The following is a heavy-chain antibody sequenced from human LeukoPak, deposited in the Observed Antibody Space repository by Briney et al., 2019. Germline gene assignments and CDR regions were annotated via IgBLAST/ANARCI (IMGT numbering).Heavy chain of an antibody. Sequence: KPGGSLRLSCGASGFRFSDYYMAWIRQAPGKGLEWISYISYSGSPIDYADSMKGRFTISRDNAKNSLYLQMDSLRDEDTAVYYCARGLYSYDYWGQGTLVTVSS. V-gene: IGHV3-11*04. CDR2: ISYSGSPI. CDR3: ARGLYSYDY. J-gene: IGHJ4*02. CDR1: GFRFSDYY. D-gene: IGHD3-16*01.